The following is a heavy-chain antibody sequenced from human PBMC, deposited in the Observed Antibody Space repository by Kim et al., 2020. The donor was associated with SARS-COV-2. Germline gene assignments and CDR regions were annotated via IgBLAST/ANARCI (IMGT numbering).Heavy chain of an antibody. CDR3: ARDNPTILEWLPHHYYGMDV. V-gene: IGHV1-18*01. D-gene: IGHD3-3*01. Sequence: ASVKVSCKASGYTFTSYGISWVRQAPGQGLEWMGWISAYNGNTNYAQKLQGRVTMTTDTSTSTAYMELRSLRSDDTAVYYCARDNPTILEWLPHHYYGMDVWGQGTTVTVSS. CDR1: GYTFTSYG. J-gene: IGHJ6*02. CDR2: ISAYNGNT.